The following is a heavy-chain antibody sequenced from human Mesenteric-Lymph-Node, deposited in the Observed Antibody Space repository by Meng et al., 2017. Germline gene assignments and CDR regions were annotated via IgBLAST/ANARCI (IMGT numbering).Heavy chain of an antibody. J-gene: IGHJ4*02. CDR2: ISSSSSYI. V-gene: IGHV3-21*01. CDR3: ARGVTGAFDY. Sequence: EVELVESGGGLVKAGGSLRLSCAASGFTFSSYSMNWVRQAPGKGLEWVSSISSSSSYIYYADSVKGRFTISRDNAKNSLYLQMNSLRAEDTAVYYCARGVTGAFDYWGQGTLVTVSS. CDR1: GFTFSSYS. D-gene: IGHD5-18*01.